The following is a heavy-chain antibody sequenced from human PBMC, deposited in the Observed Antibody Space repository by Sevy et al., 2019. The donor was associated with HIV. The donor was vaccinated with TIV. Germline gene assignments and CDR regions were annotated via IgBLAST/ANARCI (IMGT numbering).Heavy chain of an antibody. CDR3: ARQGPYTSSPVNY. CDR2: IYPGDSDT. Sequence: GESLKISCKGSGYTFTSYWIVWVSQMPGKGLEWMGTIYPGDSDTRYSPSFQGQVTISADKSISTAYLQWSSLKASDTAIYYCARQGPYTSSPVNYWGQGTLVTVSS. D-gene: IGHD3-16*01. J-gene: IGHJ4*02. CDR1: GYTFTSYW. V-gene: IGHV5-51*01.